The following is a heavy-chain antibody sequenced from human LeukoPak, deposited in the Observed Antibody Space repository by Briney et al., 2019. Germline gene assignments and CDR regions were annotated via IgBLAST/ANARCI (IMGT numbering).Heavy chain of an antibody. CDR2: ISAYNGNT. CDR3: ARDVGGERSYYFDY. CDR1: GYTFTSYG. Sequence: ASVKVSCKASGYTFTSYGISWVRQAPGQGLEWMGWISAYNGNTKYVQKLQGRVTMTTDTSTSTAYMELRSLRSDDTAVYYCARDVGGERSYYFDYWGQGTLVTVSS. V-gene: IGHV1-18*01. J-gene: IGHJ4*02. D-gene: IGHD1-26*01.